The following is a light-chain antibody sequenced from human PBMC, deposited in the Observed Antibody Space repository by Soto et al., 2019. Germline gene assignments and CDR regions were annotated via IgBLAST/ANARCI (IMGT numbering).Light chain of an antibody. Sequence: DIQLTQSPSFLSASVGDRVTITCRASQGISSYLAWYQQKPGKAPKLLIYAASTLQSGVPSRFSGSGSGTEFTLTISSLQPEYFATYYCQQLNSYVITFGQGTRLEIK. V-gene: IGKV1-9*01. J-gene: IGKJ5*01. CDR3: QQLNSYVIT. CDR2: AAS. CDR1: QGISSY.